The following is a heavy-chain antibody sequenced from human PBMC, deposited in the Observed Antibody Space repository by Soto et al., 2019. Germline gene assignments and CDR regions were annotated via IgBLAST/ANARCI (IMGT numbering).Heavy chain of an antibody. Sequence: PGGSLRLSCAASGFTFSSYAMHWVRQAPGKGLEWVAVISYDGSNKYYADSVKGRFTISRDNSKNTLYLQMNSLRAEDTAVYYCARDQGLAVAGMGDYWGQGTLVTVSS. V-gene: IGHV3-30-3*01. CDR1: GFTFSSYA. J-gene: IGHJ4*02. CDR2: ISYDGSNK. D-gene: IGHD6-19*01. CDR3: ARDQGLAVAGMGDY.